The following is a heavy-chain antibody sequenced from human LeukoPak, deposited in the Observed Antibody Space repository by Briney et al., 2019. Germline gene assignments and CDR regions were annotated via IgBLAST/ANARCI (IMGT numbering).Heavy chain of an antibody. CDR2: ISTYSDYI. Sequence: GGSLRLSCAASGFTFSPYAMNWVRQAPGKGLEWVSAISTYSDYIYYADSVKGRFTISRDNAKNSLYLQMNSLRAEDTAVYYCARETYAPDAFDIWGQGTMVTVSS. CDR1: GFTFSPYA. CDR3: ARETYAPDAFDI. D-gene: IGHD2-2*01. V-gene: IGHV3-21*04. J-gene: IGHJ3*02.